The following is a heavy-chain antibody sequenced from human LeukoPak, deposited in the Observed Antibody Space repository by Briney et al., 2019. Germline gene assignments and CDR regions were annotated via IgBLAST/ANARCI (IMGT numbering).Heavy chain of an antibody. CDR2: IYHSGST. J-gene: IGHJ6*03. CDR1: GYSISSGYY. Sequence: SETLSLTCTVSGYSISSGYYWGWIRQPPGKGLEWIGSIYHSGSTYYNPSLKSRVTISVDTSKNQFSLRLSSVTAADTAVYYCARLFWVGAKRQHYYYYYMDVWGKGTTVTVSS. V-gene: IGHV4-38-2*02. CDR3: ARLFWVGAKRQHYYYYYMDV. D-gene: IGHD1-26*01.